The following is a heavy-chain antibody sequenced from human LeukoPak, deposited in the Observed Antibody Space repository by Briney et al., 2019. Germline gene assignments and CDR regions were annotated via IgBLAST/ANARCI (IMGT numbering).Heavy chain of an antibody. V-gene: IGHV1-18*01. CDR1: GYTFTSYG. J-gene: IGHJ5*02. Sequence: ASVKVSCKASGYTFTSYGISWVRQAPGQGLEWMGWVSAYNGNTNYAQKLQGRVTMTTDTSTSTAYMELRSLRSDDTAVYYCARDLHFTNWNYPSHWDPWGQGTLVTVSS. CDR2: VSAYNGNT. D-gene: IGHD1-7*01. CDR3: ARDLHFTNWNYPSHWDP.